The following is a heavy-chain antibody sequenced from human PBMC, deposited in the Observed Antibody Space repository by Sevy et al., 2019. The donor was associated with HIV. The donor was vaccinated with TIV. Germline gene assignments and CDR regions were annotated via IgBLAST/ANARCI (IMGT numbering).Heavy chain of an antibody. Sequence: SETLSLTCTVSGASISSHYWSWVRQPPGKGLEWIGYVYSRGSTNYNPSLVSRVTFSVDTSKNQFSLSLTSVTPSDKAHDYCAEVRTEDYDFWRDRTINYYYVMDVWGQGTTVTVSS. V-gene: IGHV4-59*11. D-gene: IGHD3-3*01. CDR3: AEVRTEDYDFWRDRTINYYYVMDV. CDR1: GASISSHY. CDR2: VYSRGST. J-gene: IGHJ6*02.